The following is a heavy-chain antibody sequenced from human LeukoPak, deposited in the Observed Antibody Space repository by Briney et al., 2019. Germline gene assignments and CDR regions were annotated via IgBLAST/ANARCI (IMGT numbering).Heavy chain of an antibody. J-gene: IGHJ3*02. V-gene: IGHV3-21*01. Sequence: GGSLRLSCAASGFTFSSYSMNWVRQAPGKGLEWVSSISSSSSYIYYADSVKGRFTISKDNSRNTVYLQMNSLRAEDTAMYYCAKDLPYYDSSGSWSDSFDIWGQGTRVTVSS. CDR3: AKDLPYYDSSGSWSDSFDI. CDR1: GFTFSSYS. CDR2: ISSSSSYI. D-gene: IGHD3-22*01.